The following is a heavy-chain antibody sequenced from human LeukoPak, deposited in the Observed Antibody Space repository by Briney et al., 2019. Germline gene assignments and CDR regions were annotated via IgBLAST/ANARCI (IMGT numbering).Heavy chain of an antibody. CDR1: GGTFSSYA. CDR3: ARDALSGSFFDY. D-gene: IGHD3-10*01. V-gene: IGHV1-69*13. Sequence: WASVKASCKASGGTFSSYAISWVRQAPGQGLEWMGGIIPIFGTANYAQKFQGRVTITADESTSTAYMELSSLRSEDTAVYYCARDALSGSFFDYWGQGTLVTVSS. CDR2: IIPIFGTA. J-gene: IGHJ4*02.